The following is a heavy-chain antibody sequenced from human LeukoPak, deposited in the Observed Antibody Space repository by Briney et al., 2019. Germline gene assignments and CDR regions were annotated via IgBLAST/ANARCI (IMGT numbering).Heavy chain of an antibody. CDR2: ISGSGGST. CDR1: GITFSSYG. D-gene: IGHD1-26*01. Sequence: PGGSLRLSCAASGITFSSYGMSWVRQAPGKGLEWVSGISGSGGSTYYADSVKGRFTISRDNSKNTLYLQMNSLRAEDTAVYYCAKDRPPPNSGSYSSDCWGQGTLVTVSS. V-gene: IGHV3-23*01. J-gene: IGHJ4*02. CDR3: AKDRPPPNSGSYSSDC.